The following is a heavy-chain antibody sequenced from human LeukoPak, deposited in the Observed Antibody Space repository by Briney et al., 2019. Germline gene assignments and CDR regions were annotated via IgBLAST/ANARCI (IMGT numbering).Heavy chain of an antibody. CDR3: ARDQEEAVAGLFDY. CDR2: ISYDGSNK. D-gene: IGHD6-19*01. Sequence: GGSLRPSCAASGFTFSSYAMHWVRQAPGKGLEWEAVISYDGSNKYYADSVKGRFTISRDNSKNTLYLQMNSLRAEDTAVYYCARDQEEAVAGLFDYWGQGTLVTVSS. V-gene: IGHV3-30*04. CDR1: GFTFSSYA. J-gene: IGHJ4*02.